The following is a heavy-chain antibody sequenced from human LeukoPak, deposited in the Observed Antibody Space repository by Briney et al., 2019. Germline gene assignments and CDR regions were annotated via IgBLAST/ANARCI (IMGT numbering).Heavy chain of an antibody. J-gene: IGHJ6*02. CDR3: AKDIGDSSWSYYYYGMDV. Sequence: LPGRSLRLSCAASGFTFDDYAMHWVRQAPGKGLEWVSGISWNSGSIGYADSVKGRFTISRDNAKNSLYLQMNSLRAEDTALYYCAKDIGDSSWSYYYYGMDVWGQGTTVTVSS. V-gene: IGHV3-9*01. CDR1: GFTFDDYA. CDR2: ISWNSGSI. D-gene: IGHD6-13*01.